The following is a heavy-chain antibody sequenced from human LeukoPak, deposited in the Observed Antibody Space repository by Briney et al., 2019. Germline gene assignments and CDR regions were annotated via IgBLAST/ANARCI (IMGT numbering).Heavy chain of an antibody. D-gene: IGHD1-26*01. V-gene: IGHV1-8*01. CDR2: MNPNSGNT. CDR1: GYTFASYD. Sequence: ASVKVSCKASGYTFASYDINWVRQATGQGLEWMGWMNPNSGNTGYAQKFQGRVTITADKSTSTAYMELSSLRSEDTAVYYCARAVGATPIDYWGQGTLVTVSS. CDR3: ARAVGATPIDY. J-gene: IGHJ4*02.